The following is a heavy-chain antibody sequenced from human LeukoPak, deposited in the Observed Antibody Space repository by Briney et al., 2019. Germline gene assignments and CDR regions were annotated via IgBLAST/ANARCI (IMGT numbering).Heavy chain of an antibody. Sequence: SETLSLTCTVSGGSISSYYWSWIRQPPGKGLEWIGYIYYSGSTNYKPSLKSRATISVDTSKNQFSLKLSSVTAADTAVYYCASGGWLNYFDYWGQGTLVTVSS. CDR3: ASGGWLNYFDY. J-gene: IGHJ4*02. CDR1: GGSISSYY. V-gene: IGHV4-59*01. CDR2: IYYSGST. D-gene: IGHD5-12*01.